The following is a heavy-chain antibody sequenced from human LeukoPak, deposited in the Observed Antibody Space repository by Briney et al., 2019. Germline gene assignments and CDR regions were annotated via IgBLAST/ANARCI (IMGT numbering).Heavy chain of an antibody. Sequence: GGSLRLSCAASGFTFSSYGMHWVRQAPGKGLEWVALISYDGGDQFYEDSVKGRFTISRDNSKNTLYLQMNSLRAEDTAVYYCAKGLPDSVRWYYFDYWGQGTLVTVSS. CDR2: ISYDGGDQ. J-gene: IGHJ4*02. V-gene: IGHV3-30*18. CDR3: AKGLPDSVRWYYFDY. D-gene: IGHD6-13*01. CDR1: GFTFSSYG.